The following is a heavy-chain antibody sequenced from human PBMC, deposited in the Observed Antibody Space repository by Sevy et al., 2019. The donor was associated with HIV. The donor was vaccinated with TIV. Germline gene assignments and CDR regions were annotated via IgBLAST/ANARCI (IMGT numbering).Heavy chain of an antibody. CDR2: ISGSGGST. V-gene: IGHV3-23*01. CDR1: GFTFSSYA. Sequence: GGSLRLSCAASGFTFSSYAMSWVRQAPGKGLEWVSAISGSGGSTYYADSVKGRFTISRDNSKNTLYLQMNSRIAEATAVYYCAKPAFGYQLLFDYWGQGTLVTVSS. D-gene: IGHD2-2*01. J-gene: IGHJ4*02. CDR3: AKPAFGYQLLFDY.